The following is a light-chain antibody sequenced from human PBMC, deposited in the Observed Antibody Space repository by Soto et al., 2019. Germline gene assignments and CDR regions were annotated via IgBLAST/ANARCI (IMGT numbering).Light chain of an antibody. CDR1: QSVSSY. CDR2: DAS. V-gene: IGKV3-11*01. Sequence: EIVLTQSPATLSFSPGERATLSCRASQSVSSYLAWYQQKPGQAPRRLIYDASNRATGIPARFSGSGSETDFTLTISSLEPEDVAVYYCQQRNSWPPIFTFGPGTKVAIK. CDR3: QQRNSWPPIFT. J-gene: IGKJ3*01.